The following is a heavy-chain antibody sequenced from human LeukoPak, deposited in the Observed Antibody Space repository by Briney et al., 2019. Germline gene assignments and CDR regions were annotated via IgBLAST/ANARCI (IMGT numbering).Heavy chain of an antibody. D-gene: IGHD2/OR15-2a*01. J-gene: IGHJ4*02. V-gene: IGHV3-74*01. CDR1: GFSFRTYW. Sequence: GGSLRLSCVASGFSFRTYWMHWVRQVPGEGLMWVSRISDDGSFTTAADSVRGRFTISRDNAKNTLYLQMDNLRVEDTAVYYCATFGISWLSSYWGQGILVTVSS. CDR2: ISDDGSFT. CDR3: ATFGISWLSSY.